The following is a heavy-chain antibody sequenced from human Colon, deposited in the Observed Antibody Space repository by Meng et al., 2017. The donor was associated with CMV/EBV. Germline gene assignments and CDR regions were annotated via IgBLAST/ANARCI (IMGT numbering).Heavy chain of an antibody. CDR1: GASCSGYY. CDR2: TYYTGST. J-gene: IGHJ4*02. D-gene: IGHD2-2*01. V-gene: IGHV4-34*01. Sequence: QVQLHQGGEGPVKASEALFLTCAVYGASCSGYYWTWIRQSPGKGLEWIGETYYTGSTNYSPSLKSRVTISLDTSKNQFSLKLNSVTAADTAVYYCARATKSSCWEVLDYWGQGTLVTVSS. CDR3: ARATKSSCWEVLDY.